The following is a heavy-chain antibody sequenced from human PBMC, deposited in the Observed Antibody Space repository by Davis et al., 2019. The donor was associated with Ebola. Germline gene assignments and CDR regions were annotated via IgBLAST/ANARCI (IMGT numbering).Heavy chain of an antibody. CDR3: ARQARTVGITMIVVADPFDY. D-gene: IGHD3-22*01. V-gene: IGHV4-39*01. Sequence: SETLSLTCTVSGGSIRSSSYYWGWIRQPPGKGLEWIGSIYYSGSTYYNPSLKSRVTISVDTSKNQFSLKLSSVTAADTAVYYCARQARTVGITMIVVADPFDYWGQGTLVTSPQ. CDR2: IYYSGST. CDR1: GGSIRSSSYY. J-gene: IGHJ4*02.